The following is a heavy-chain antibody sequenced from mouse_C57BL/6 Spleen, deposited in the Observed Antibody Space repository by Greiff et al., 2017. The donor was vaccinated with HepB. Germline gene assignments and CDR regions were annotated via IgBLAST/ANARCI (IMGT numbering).Heavy chain of an antibody. CDR2: IDPEDGDT. CDR1: GFNIKDYY. D-gene: IGHD4-1*01. Sequence: VQLQQSGAELVRPGASVKLPCTASGFNIKDYYMHWVKQRPEQGLEWIGRIDPEDGDTEYAPKFQGKATMTADTSSNTAYLQLSSLTSEDTAVYYCTTVPWAYYFDYWGQGTTLTVSS. V-gene: IGHV14-1*01. CDR3: TTVPWAYYFDY. J-gene: IGHJ2*01.